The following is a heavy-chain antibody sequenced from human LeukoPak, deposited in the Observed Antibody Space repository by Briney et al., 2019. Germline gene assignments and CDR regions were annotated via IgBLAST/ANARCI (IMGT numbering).Heavy chain of an antibody. CDR1: GYSFTSYW. V-gene: IGHV5-51*01. Sequence: PGESLKISCKGSGYSFTSYWIGWVRQMPGKGLEWMGFIYPGDSDTRYSPSFQGQVTISADKSISTAYLQWSSLKASDTAMYYCASSNVVVPAAIYVNDAFDIWGQGTMVTVSS. CDR2: IYPGDSDT. J-gene: IGHJ3*02. CDR3: ASSNVVVPAAIYVNDAFDI. D-gene: IGHD2-2*02.